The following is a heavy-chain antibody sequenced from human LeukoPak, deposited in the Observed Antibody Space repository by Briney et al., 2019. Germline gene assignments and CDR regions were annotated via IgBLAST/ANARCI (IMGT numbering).Heavy chain of an antibody. D-gene: IGHD2-15*01. CDR1: GGSISSSSYY. Sequence: SETLSLTCTVSGGSISSSSYYWGWIRQPPGKGVEWTGSIYYSGSTYYNPSLKSRVTISVDTSKNQFSLKLSSVTAADTAVYYCASGIVVVVAATYYFDYWGQGTLVTVSS. V-gene: IGHV4-39*01. J-gene: IGHJ4*02. CDR3: ASGIVVVVAATYYFDY. CDR2: IYYSGST.